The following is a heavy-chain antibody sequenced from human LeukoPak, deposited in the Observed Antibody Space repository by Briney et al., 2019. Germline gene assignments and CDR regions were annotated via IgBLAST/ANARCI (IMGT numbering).Heavy chain of an antibody. CDR3: AKDPHGSGWYGWVDY. V-gene: IGHV3-23*01. J-gene: IGHJ4*02. Sequence: GGSLRLPCAASGFTFSSYAMSWVRQAPGKGLEWVSAISGSGGSTYYADSVKGRFTISRDNSKNTLYLQMNSLRAEDTAVYYCAKDPHGSGWYGWVDYWGQGTLVTVSS. CDR1: GFTFSSYA. CDR2: ISGSGGST. D-gene: IGHD6-19*01.